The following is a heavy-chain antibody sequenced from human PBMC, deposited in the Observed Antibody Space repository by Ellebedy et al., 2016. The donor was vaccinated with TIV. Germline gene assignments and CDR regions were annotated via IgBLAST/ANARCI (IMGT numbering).Heavy chain of an antibody. CDR1: GYTFTGYY. V-gene: IGHV1-46*01. Sequence: ASVKVSXXASGYTFTGYYMHWVRQAPGQGLEWMGIINPSGGSTSYAQKFQGRVTMTRDTSTSTVYMELSSLRSEDTAVYYCARERMAAAGTGTYYYYYGMDVWGQGTTVTVSS. D-gene: IGHD6-13*01. J-gene: IGHJ6*02. CDR2: INPSGGST. CDR3: ARERMAAAGTGTYYYYYGMDV.